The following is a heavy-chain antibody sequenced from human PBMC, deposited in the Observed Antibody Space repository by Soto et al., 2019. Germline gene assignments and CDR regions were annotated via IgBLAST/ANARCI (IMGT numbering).Heavy chain of an antibody. Sequence: EVQLVESGGGLVQPGGSLKLSCAASGFSFSGSAMHWVRQASGKGLEWVGRIRSKANNYATAYAASVKGRFTISRDDSKNRAYLQMNSPKRVDTAVYYWIRHALQYGGGDCYLLPYFEHWGRGTLVNVSS. J-gene: IGHJ2*01. CDR3: IRHALQYGGGDCYLLPYFEH. CDR2: IRSKANNYAT. D-gene: IGHD2-21*02. CDR1: GFSFSGSA. V-gene: IGHV3-73*02.